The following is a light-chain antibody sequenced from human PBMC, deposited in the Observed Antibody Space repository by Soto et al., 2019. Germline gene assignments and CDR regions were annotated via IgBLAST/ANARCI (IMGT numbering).Light chain of an antibody. CDR1: SSDVGGYNY. CDR2: DVS. J-gene: IGLJ1*01. CDR3: SSYAGTHVV. V-gene: IGLV2-8*01. Sequence: QSVLTQPPSASGSPGQSVTISCTGTSSDVGGYNYVSWYQQHPGKAPKLMICDVSKRPSGVPDRFSGSKSGNTASLTVSGLQADDEADYYCSSYAGTHVVFGTGTKVTVL.